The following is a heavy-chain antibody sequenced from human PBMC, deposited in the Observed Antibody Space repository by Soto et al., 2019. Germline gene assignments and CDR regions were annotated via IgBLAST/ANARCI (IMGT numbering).Heavy chain of an antibody. J-gene: IGHJ5*02. V-gene: IGHV3-23*01. Sequence: PWGSLRLSCAASGFTFSSYSMAWVRQAPGKGLDWVSAISGSGGSTYYADPARRRYIISEDQSSSTLYLQIDNLRVEDTAICRCANDVPYTSSWYSLESWGQGTLVTVSS. CDR2: ISGSGGST. CDR1: GFTFSSYS. D-gene: IGHD6-13*01. CDR3: ANDVPYTSSWYSLES.